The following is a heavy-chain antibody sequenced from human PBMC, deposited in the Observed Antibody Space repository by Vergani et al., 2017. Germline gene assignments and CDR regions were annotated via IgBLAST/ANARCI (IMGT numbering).Heavy chain of an antibody. CDR1: GGSISSSSYY. CDR2: IYYSGST. CDR3: ARDIEASYYYDSSGYYSHPFFDY. Sequence: QLQLQESGPGLVKPSETLSLTCTVSGGSISSSSYYWGWIRQPPGKGLEWIGSIYYSGSTNYNPSLKSRVTMSVDTSKNQFSLKLSSVTAADTAVYYCARDIEASYYYDSSGYYSHPFFDYWGQGTLVTVSS. V-gene: IGHV4-39*07. D-gene: IGHD3-22*01. J-gene: IGHJ4*02.